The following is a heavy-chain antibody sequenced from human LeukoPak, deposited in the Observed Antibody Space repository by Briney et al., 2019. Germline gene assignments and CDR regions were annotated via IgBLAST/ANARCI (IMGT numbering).Heavy chain of an antibody. CDR3: ARAPDYGANDY. J-gene: IGHJ4*02. Sequence: SETLSLTCTVSGGSISSGDHYWSWIRQPPGKGLEWIGYIHYSGSTHYNPSLKSRVTISVDTSKNQFSLRLTSVTAADTAVYYCARAPDYGANDYWGQGTLVTVSS. V-gene: IGHV4-30-4*01. CDR2: IHYSGST. CDR1: GGSISSGDHY. D-gene: IGHD4-23*01.